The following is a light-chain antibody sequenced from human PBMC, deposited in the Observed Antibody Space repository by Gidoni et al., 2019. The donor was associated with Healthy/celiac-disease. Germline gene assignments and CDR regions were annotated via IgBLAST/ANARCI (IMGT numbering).Light chain of an antibody. Sequence: QKVTISCSGSSSNIGNNYVSWYQQLPGTAPKLLIYENNKRPSGIPDRFSGSKSGTSATLGITGLQTGDEADYYCGTWDSSLSAGRVFGTGTKVTVL. CDR1: SSNIGNNY. J-gene: IGLJ1*01. CDR2: ENN. V-gene: IGLV1-51*02. CDR3: GTWDSSLSAGRV.